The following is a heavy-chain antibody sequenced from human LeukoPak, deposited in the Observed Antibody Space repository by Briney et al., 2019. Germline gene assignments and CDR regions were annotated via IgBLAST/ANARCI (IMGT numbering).Heavy chain of an antibody. CDR1: GFTFSSYG. CDR3: AKDIAAAGTENWFDP. Sequence: GGSLRLSCAASGFTFSSYGMHWVRQAPGKGLEWVAVISYDGSNKYYADSVKGRFTISRDNSKNTLYLQMNSLRAEDTAVYYCAKDIAAAGTENWFDPWGQGTLVTVSS. D-gene: IGHD6-13*01. CDR2: ISYDGSNK. V-gene: IGHV3-30*18. J-gene: IGHJ5*02.